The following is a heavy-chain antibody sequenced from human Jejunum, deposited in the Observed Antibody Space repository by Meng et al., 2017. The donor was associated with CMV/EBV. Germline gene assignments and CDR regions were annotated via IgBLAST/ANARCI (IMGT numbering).Heavy chain of an antibody. D-gene: IGHD4/OR15-4a*01. J-gene: IGHJ5*02. V-gene: IGHV4-39*07. CDR3: ARADYGTASYDEA. CDR1: GGASRGSRDW. CDR2: IYSSGNS. Sequence: TVSGGASRGSRDWWGWIRQPPGKGLEWIGSIYSSGNSNYNSSLKNRVTISLDTSNNQFSLNLNSVTAADTAVYYCARADYGTASYDEAWGQGTLVTVSS.